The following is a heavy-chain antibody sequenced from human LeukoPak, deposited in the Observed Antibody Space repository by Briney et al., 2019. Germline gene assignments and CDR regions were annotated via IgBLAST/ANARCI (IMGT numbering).Heavy chain of an antibody. V-gene: IGHV4-4*02. CDR3: TRESGAFSPFGF. D-gene: IGHD1-26*01. CDR1: GXSITTTNW. J-gene: IGHJ4*02. CDR2: VHLSGAT. Sequence: SETLSLTCAVSGXSITTTNWWSWVRQPPGKGLEWIGEVHLSGATNYNLSLESRVSMSIDKSKNHLSLEVTSVTAADTAIYYCTRESGAFSPFGFWGQGTLVTVSS.